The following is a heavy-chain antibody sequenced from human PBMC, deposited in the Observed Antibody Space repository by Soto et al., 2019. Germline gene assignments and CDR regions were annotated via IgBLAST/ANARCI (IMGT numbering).Heavy chain of an antibody. CDR2: IKQDGSEK. CDR3: AREQISLYQLPSIDY. J-gene: IGHJ4*02. D-gene: IGHD2-2*01. CDR1: GFTFSSYW. Sequence: GGSLKLSCAASGFTFSSYWMSWVRQAPGKGLEWVANIKQDGSEKYYVDSVKGRFTISRDNAKNSLYLQMNSLRAEDTAVYYCAREQISLYQLPSIDYWGQGTLVTVSS. V-gene: IGHV3-7*01.